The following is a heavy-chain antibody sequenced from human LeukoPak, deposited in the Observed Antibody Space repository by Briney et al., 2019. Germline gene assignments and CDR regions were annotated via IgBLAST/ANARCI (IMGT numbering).Heavy chain of an antibody. J-gene: IGHJ4*02. V-gene: IGHV3-23*01. CDR1: GFTFSSYA. D-gene: IGHD6-13*01. Sequence: GGSLRLSCAASGFTFSSYAMSWVRQAPGKGLEWVSAISGSGGSTYYADSVKGRFTISRDNSKNTLYLQMNSLRAEGTAVYYCAHLGSSSSGDYFDYWGQGTLVTVSS. CDR2: ISGSGGST. CDR3: AHLGSSSSGDYFDY.